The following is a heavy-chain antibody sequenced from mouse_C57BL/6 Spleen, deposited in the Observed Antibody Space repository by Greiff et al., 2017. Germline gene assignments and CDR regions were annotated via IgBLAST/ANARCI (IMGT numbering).Heavy chain of an antibody. D-gene: IGHD1-1*01. Sequence: QVQLQQSGPELVKPGASVKFSCKASGYAFSSSWMNWVKQRPGKGLEWIGRIYPGGGDTNYNGKFKGKATLTADKSSSTAYMQLSSLTSEDSAVYFCATVATVVFDYWGQGTTLTVSS. V-gene: IGHV1-82*01. J-gene: IGHJ2*01. CDR1: GYAFSSSW. CDR2: IYPGGGDT. CDR3: ATVATVVFDY.